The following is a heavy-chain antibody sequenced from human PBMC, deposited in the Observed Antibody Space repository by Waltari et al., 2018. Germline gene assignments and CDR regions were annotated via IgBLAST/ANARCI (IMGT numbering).Heavy chain of an antibody. V-gene: IGHV3-30*18. Sequence: QVQLVESGGGVVQPGRSLRLSCAASGFTFSSYGMHWVRQAPGKGLEWVAVISYDGSNKYYADSVKGRFTISRDNSKNTLYLQMNSLRAEDTAVYYCAKDLYYYDSSGYYYYYTLDYWGQGTLVTVSS. D-gene: IGHD3-22*01. CDR3: AKDLYYYDSSGYYYYYTLDY. J-gene: IGHJ4*02. CDR2: ISYDGSNK. CDR1: GFTFSSYG.